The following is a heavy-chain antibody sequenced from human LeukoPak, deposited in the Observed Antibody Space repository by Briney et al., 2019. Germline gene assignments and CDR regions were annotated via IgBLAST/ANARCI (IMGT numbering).Heavy chain of an antibody. Sequence: SETLSLTCTVSGGSISSYYWSWIRQPPGKGLEWIGYIYYSGSTNYNPSLKSRVTISVDTSKNQFSLKLSSVTAADTAVYYCARALRGYSYGYSSYFDYWGQGTLVTVSS. D-gene: IGHD5-18*01. CDR2: IYYSGST. J-gene: IGHJ4*02. CDR1: GGSISSYY. V-gene: IGHV4-59*01. CDR3: ARALRGYSYGYSSYFDY.